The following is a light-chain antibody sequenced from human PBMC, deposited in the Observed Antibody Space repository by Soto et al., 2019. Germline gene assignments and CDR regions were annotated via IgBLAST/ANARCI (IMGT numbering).Light chain of an antibody. Sequence: DIQMTQSPSSLSASVGDRVTITCRASQSISSYLNWYQQKPGKAPKLLIYAASSLQSGVPSRFSGSGSGTDFTLTISSLQPEDFATYYCQQYVSDVYTFGQGTKVEIK. J-gene: IGKJ2*01. CDR1: QSISSY. V-gene: IGKV1-39*01. CDR3: QQYVSDVYT. CDR2: AAS.